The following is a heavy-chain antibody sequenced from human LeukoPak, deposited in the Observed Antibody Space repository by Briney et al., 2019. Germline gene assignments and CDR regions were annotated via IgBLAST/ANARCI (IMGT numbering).Heavy chain of an antibody. CDR2: INSDGSST. CDR1: GFTFSSYW. V-gene: IGHV3-74*01. Sequence: GGSLRLSCAASGFTFSSYWMHWVRQAPGKGLVWVSRINSDGSSTSYADSVKGRFTISRDNAKNTLYLQMNSLRAEDTAVYYCARDEGAYYYDSSGYAFDIWGQGTMVTASS. D-gene: IGHD3-22*01. CDR3: ARDEGAYYYDSSGYAFDI. J-gene: IGHJ3*02.